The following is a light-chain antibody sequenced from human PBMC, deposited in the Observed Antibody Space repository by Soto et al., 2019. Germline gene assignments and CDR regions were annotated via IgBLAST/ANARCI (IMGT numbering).Light chain of an antibody. J-gene: IGKJ4*01. Sequence: EIVMTQSPVTLSVSPGEGVTLSCRASQSVYSNLAWYQQKPGPAPRLLIYDASARAPDIPARFSGSGSGTDVALTVSRLQSEDFAVYYCQQYTNWLLTFGGGTREEIK. CDR2: DAS. CDR3: QQYTNWLLT. CDR1: QSVYSN. V-gene: IGKV3-15*01.